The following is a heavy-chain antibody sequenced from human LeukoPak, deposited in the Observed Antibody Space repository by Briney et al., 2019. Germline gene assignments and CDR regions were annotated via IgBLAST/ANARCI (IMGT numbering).Heavy chain of an antibody. CDR3: ARWKYYDSSGYYYGIVAEYFQH. Sequence: SVKVSCKASGGTFSSYAISWVRQAPGQGLEWMGRIIPIFGTANHAQKFQGRVTITTDESTSTAYMELSSLRSEDTAVYYCARWKYYDSSGYYYGIVAEYFQHWGQGTLVTVSS. CDR1: GGTFSSYA. CDR2: IIPIFGTA. V-gene: IGHV1-69*05. D-gene: IGHD3-22*01. J-gene: IGHJ1*01.